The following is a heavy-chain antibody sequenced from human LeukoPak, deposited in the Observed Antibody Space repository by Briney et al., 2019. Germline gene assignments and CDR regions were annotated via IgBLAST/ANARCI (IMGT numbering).Heavy chain of an antibody. D-gene: IGHD3-22*01. Sequence: GGSLRLSCAASRFTFSSYGMHWVRQAPGKGLEWVAFIRYDGSNKYYADSVKGRFTISRDNSKNTLYLQMNSLRAEDTAVYYCAKDVHYDSSGYTIDYWGQGTLVTVSS. CDR3: AKDVHYDSSGYTIDY. CDR2: IRYDGSNK. CDR1: RFTFSSYG. V-gene: IGHV3-30*02. J-gene: IGHJ4*02.